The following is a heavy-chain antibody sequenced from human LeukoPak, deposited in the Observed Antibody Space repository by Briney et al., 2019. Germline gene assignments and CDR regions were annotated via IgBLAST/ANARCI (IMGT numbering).Heavy chain of an antibody. Sequence: GGSLRLSCAASGFTFSSYGMHWVRQAPGKGLEWVAVISYDGSNKYYADSVKGRFTISRDNSKNTLYLQMNSLRAEDTAVYYCAKDFRYQWLAHYFYYWGQGTLVTVSS. V-gene: IGHV3-30*18. CDR1: GFTFSSYG. J-gene: IGHJ4*02. CDR3: AKDFRYQWLAHYFYY. D-gene: IGHD6-19*01. CDR2: ISYDGSNK.